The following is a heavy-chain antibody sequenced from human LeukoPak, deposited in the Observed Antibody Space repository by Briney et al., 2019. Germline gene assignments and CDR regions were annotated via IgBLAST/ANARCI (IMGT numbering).Heavy chain of an antibody. V-gene: IGHV4-59*01. D-gene: IGHD3-16*01. Sequence: PSETLSLTCTVSGGSISSYYWSWIRQPPGKGPEWIGYISYSGSTNYNPSLKSRVTISLDMSKTQVSLKLSSVTAADTAVYYCARAYYDNVWGTYRWFDPLGQGTLVTVSS. CDR1: GGSISSYY. CDR2: ISYSGST. J-gene: IGHJ5*02. CDR3: ARAYYDNVWGTYRWFDP.